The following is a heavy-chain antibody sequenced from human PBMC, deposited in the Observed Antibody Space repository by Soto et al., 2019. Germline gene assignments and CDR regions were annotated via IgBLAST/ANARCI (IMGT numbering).Heavy chain of an antibody. V-gene: IGHV3-23*01. D-gene: IGHD6-19*01. CDR1: GFNFQKFA. CDR3: AKADGEQWLIPHLDN. CDR2: ISCCGGST. Sequence: GGSLRLSCEVSGFNFQKFAMGWVRQAPGEGLEWVSGISCCGGSTFYADSVKGRFSLARDDSKNTLSLQLNSLRVEDTAHYYCAKADGEQWLIPHLDNWGQGTQVTVSS. J-gene: IGHJ1*01.